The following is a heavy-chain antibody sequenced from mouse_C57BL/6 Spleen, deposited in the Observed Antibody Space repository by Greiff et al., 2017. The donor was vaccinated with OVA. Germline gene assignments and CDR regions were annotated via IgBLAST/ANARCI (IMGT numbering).Heavy chain of an antibody. CDR3: ARSLITTVVRENY. D-gene: IGHD1-1*01. CDR2: IDPSDSYT. V-gene: IGHV1-50*01. J-gene: IGHJ2*01. Sequence: QVQLQQPGAELVKPGASVKLSCKASGYTFTSYWMQWVKQRPGQGLEWIGEIDPSDSYTNYNQKFKGKATLTVDTSSSTAYMQLSSLTSEDSAVYYCARSLITTVVRENYWGQGTTLTVSS. CDR1: GYTFTSYW.